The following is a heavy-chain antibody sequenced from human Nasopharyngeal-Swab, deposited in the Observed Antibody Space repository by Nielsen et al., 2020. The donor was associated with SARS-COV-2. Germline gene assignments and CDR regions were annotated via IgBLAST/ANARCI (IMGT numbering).Heavy chain of an antibody. CDR3: ARATEIEAFDI. V-gene: IGHV4-31*03. Sequence: SETLSLTCTVSGGSISSGGYYWSWIRRHPGKGLEWIGYIYYSGSTYYNPSLKSRVTISVDTSKNQFSLKLSSVTAADTAVYYCARATEIEAFDIWGQGTMVTVSS. CDR1: GGSISSGGYY. J-gene: IGHJ3*02. D-gene: IGHD5-24*01. CDR2: IYYSGST.